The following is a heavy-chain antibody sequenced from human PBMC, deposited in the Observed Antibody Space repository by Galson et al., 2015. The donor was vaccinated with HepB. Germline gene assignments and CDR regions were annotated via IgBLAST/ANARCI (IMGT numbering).Heavy chain of an antibody. CDR3: ARLGDPFRAVAGSEDRVVYYYYGMDV. V-gene: IGHV4-59*08. CDR2: IYYSGST. CDR1: GGSISSYY. Sequence: LSLTCTVSGGSISSYYWSWIRQPPGKGLEWIGYIYYSGSTNYNPSLKSRVTISVDTSKNQFSLKLSSVTAADTAVYYCARLGDPFRAVAGSEDRVVYYYYGMDVWGQGTTVTVSS. J-gene: IGHJ6*02. D-gene: IGHD6-19*01.